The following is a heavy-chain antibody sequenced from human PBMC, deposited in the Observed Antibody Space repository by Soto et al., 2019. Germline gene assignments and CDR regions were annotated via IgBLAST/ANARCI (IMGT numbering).Heavy chain of an antibody. V-gene: IGHV3-23*01. Sequence: GRSLRLSCAASGLTFSSYGMSWVSQAQGKGLEWVSSISSSSSNTYYADSVKGRFTISRDNSKNTLYLQMNSLRAEDTAVYYCAKWMSSSGWYDYWGQGTLVTVSS. J-gene: IGHJ4*02. CDR1: GLTFSSYG. CDR2: ISSSSSNT. D-gene: IGHD6-19*01. CDR3: AKWMSSSGWYDY.